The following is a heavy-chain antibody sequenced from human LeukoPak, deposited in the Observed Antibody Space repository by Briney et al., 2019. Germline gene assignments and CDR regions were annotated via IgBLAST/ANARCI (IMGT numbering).Heavy chain of an antibody. J-gene: IGHJ6*02. V-gene: IGHV3-74*01. CDR1: GFTLSNYW. CDR2: MNSDGQTT. D-gene: IGHD3-10*01. CDR3: ARRADVTLVRGVAYGMDV. Sequence: GGSLRLSCAASGFTLSNYWMYWVRHAPGKGPVWVSRMNSDGQTTRYADSVKGRFTISRDNAKNTLYLQLNSLRAEDTAVYYCARRADVTLVRGVAYGMDVWGQGTTVTVSS.